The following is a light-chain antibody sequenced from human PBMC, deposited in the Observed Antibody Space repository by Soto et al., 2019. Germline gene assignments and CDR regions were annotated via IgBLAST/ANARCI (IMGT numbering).Light chain of an antibody. CDR1: SSDVGGYNY. J-gene: IGLJ1*01. CDR3: SSYTTSNTRQIV. CDR2: DVT. Sequence: QSVLTQPASVSGSPGQSITISCTGTSSDVGGYNYVSWYQHHPGKAPKLIIYDVTNRPSGVSNPFSGSKSGNTASLTISGLQPEEEADYYCSSYTTSNTRQIVFGTGTKLTVL. V-gene: IGLV2-14*03.